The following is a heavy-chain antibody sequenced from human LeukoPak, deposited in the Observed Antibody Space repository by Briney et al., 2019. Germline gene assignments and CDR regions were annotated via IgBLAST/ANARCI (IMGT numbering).Heavy chain of an antibody. D-gene: IGHD2-15*01. J-gene: IGHJ4*02. Sequence: GGSLRLSCAASGFTFSSYEMNWVRQAPGMGWVWVSYISTRGNTLYYADSVKGRFTISRDNAQTSLSLQMDSLRAEDTGLYYCARDVAAAASHLVYWGQGTLVTVSS. V-gene: IGHV3-48*03. CDR3: ARDVAAAASHLVY. CDR1: GFTFSSYE. CDR2: ISTRGNTL.